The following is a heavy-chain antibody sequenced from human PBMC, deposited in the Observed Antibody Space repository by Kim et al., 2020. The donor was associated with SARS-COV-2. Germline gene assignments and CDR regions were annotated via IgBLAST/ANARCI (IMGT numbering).Heavy chain of an antibody. CDR1: GGSISPYQ. J-gene: IGHJ6*03. CDR3: ARHEDNSGHYYFMDV. V-gene: IGHV4-59*08. Sequence: SETLSLTCSVSGGSISPYQWSWIRQPPGKALEWIGYIFDNGNTNYNPSLQSRVTISVDTSRNRLSLKLTSLSAADTGVYYCARHEDNSGHYYFMDVWGEG. D-gene: IGHD1-1*01. CDR2: IFDNGNT.